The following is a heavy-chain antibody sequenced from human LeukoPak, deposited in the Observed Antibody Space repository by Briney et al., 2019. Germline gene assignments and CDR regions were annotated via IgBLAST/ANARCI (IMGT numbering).Heavy chain of an antibody. D-gene: IGHD2-15*01. Sequence: TGRSLRLSCAASGFKFDDYAMHWARLGPGKGLEWVSGISWSSGHMDYADSVKGRFTISRDNAKNSLYLQMDSLRPEDTALYYCARSVVVVAATPTHFDHWGRGTQVTVSS. V-gene: IGHV3-9*01. J-gene: IGHJ2*01. CDR1: GFKFDDYA. CDR2: ISWSSGHM. CDR3: ARSVVVVAATPTHFDH.